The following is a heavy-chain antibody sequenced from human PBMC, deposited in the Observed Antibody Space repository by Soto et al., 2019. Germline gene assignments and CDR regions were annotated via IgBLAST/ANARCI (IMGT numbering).Heavy chain of an antibody. D-gene: IGHD4-4*01. J-gene: IGHJ4*02. V-gene: IGHV3-23*01. CDR2: ISASGSNG. Sequence: GGSLRLSCAASGFTFRSYAIHWVRQAPGRGLEWVSGISASGSNGFYTDSVKGRFIISRDNSKNTLYLQMNSLRVDDTALYFCAKGDSDYYFDSLGQGTLVTAPQ. CDR1: GFTFRSYA. CDR3: AKGDSDYYFDS.